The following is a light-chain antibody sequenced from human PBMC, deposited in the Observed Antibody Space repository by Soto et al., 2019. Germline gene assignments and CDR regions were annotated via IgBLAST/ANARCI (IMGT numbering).Light chain of an antibody. Sequence: IVLTHSPGTLSVSPGYRLILSVSASQSVSGDLAWYHHKPGQAPRLLIYDASARALHAPARFAGSGSGTDFTLTISSLQSEDFAVYFCQQYNNWPITFGQGTRLEIK. CDR3: QQYNNWPIT. CDR2: DAS. CDR1: QSVSGD. J-gene: IGKJ5*01. V-gene: IGKV3-15*01.